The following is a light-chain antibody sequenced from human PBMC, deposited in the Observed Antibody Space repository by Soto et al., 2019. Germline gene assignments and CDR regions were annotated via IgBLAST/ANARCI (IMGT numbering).Light chain of an antibody. CDR3: QQYGSSPGT. J-gene: IGKJ1*01. CDR1: QSVSSSY. Sequence: EIVLTQSPGTPSMSTGERATLSCRASQSVSSSYLAWYQQKPGQAPRLLIYGASSRATGIPDRFSGSGSGTDFTLTISRLEPEDFAVYYCQQYGSSPGTFGQRTKVYIK. CDR2: GAS. V-gene: IGKV3-20*01.